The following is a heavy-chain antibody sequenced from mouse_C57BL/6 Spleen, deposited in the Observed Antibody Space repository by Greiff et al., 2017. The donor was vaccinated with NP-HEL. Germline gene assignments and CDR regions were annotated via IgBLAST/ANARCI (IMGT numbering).Heavy chain of an antibody. J-gene: IGHJ4*01. CDR2: IYPGDGDT. D-gene: IGHD2-3*01. V-gene: IGHV1-82*01. CDR1: GYAFSSSW. CDR3: ARSMMVTTRAMDY. Sequence: QVQLQQSGPELVKPGASVKISCKASGYAFSSSWMNWVKQRPGKGLEWIGRIYPGDGDTNYNGKFKGKATLTADKSSSTAYMQLSSLTSEDSAVYFCARSMMVTTRAMDYWGQGTSVTVSS.